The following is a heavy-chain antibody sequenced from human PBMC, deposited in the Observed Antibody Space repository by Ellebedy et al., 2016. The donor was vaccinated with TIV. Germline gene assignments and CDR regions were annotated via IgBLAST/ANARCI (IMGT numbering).Heavy chain of an antibody. V-gene: IGHV1-18*01. CDR1: GYTFTSYG. D-gene: IGHD4-17*01. CDR3: ATGTGGYGDYYYYGMDV. Sequence: AASVKVSCKASGYTFTSYGISWVRQAPGQGLGWMGWISAYNGNTNYAQKFQGRVTMTEDTSTDTAYMELSSLRSEDTAVYYCATGTGGYGDYYYYGMDVWGQGTTVTVSS. J-gene: IGHJ6*02. CDR2: ISAYNGNT.